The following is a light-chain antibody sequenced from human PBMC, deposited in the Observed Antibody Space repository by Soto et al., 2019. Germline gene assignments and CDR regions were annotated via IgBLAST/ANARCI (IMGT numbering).Light chain of an antibody. V-gene: IGKV1-5*03. Sequence: DIQMTQSPSTLSASVGDRVTITCLSSQSISSWLVWYQQKPGKAPKVLIYKASNLESGVPSRFSGSGSGTEFTLTISSLQPEGFATYYCLQHNVYPRTFGQGTKVDIK. CDR1: QSISSW. CDR2: KAS. CDR3: LQHNVYPRT. J-gene: IGKJ1*01.